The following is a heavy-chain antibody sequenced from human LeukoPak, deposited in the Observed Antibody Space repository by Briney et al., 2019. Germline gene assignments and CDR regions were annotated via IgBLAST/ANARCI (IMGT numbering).Heavy chain of an antibody. Sequence: ASVKVSCKASGYTFTGYYIHWMRQAPGQGLEWMGWINPHSGGTNYAQNFQGRVTMTGDTSISTVYMELRTLRSDDTAVYYCARVTDCSSTSCYPYYFDYWGQGTLVTVSS. J-gene: IGHJ4*02. CDR2: INPHSGGT. CDR1: GYTFTGYY. V-gene: IGHV1-2*02. D-gene: IGHD2-2*01. CDR3: ARVTDCSSTSCYPYYFDY.